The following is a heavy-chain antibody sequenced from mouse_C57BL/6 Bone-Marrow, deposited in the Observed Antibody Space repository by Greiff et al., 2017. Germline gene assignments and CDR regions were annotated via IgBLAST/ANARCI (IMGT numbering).Heavy chain of an antibody. J-gene: IGHJ2*01. CDR3: ARWGAGTLFDY. CDR2: IYPSDSET. V-gene: IGHV1-61*01. CDR1: GYTFTSYW. Sequence: QVQLQQSGAELVRPGSSVKLSCKASGYTFTSYWMDWVKQRPGQGLEWIGNIYPSDSETHYNQKFKDKATLTVYKSSSTAYMQLSSLTSEDSAVYYCARWGAGTLFDYWGQGTTLTVSS. D-gene: IGHD4-1*01.